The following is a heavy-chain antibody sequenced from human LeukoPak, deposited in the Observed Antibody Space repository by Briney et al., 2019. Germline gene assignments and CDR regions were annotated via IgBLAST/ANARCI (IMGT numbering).Heavy chain of an antibody. CDR1: GFTFSSYS. CDR2: ISSSSSYI. V-gene: IGHV3-21*01. J-gene: IGHJ4*02. D-gene: IGHD3-10*01. CDR3: ARDSGWFGELYHDY. Sequence: GGSLRLSCAAFGFTFSSYSMNWVRQAPGKGLEWVSSISSSSSYIYYADSVKGRFTISRDNAKNSLYLQMNSLRAEDTAVYYCARDSGWFGELYHDYWGQGTLVTVSS.